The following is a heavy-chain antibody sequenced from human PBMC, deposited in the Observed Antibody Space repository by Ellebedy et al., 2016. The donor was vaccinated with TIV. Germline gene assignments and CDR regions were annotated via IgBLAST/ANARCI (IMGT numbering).Heavy chain of an antibody. Sequence: SLKISXAASGVTSIDHAMHWVRQAPGKGLEWVSGIYWLSNRIDYADSVKGRFTISRDDAENSLYLQMNSLRDEDTALYYCARGGAGFDSMNRELSFDSWGQGTLVIVSS. CDR2: IYWLSNRI. V-gene: IGHV3-9*02. J-gene: IGHJ4*02. CDR3: ARGGAGFDSMNRELSFDS. D-gene: IGHD1-26*01. CDR1: GVTSIDHA.